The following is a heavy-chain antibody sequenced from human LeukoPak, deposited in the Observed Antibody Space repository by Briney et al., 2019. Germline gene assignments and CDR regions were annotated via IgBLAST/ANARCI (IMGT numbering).Heavy chain of an antibody. J-gene: IGHJ4*02. V-gene: IGHV4-59*12. CDR3: ARGSIWQWLVGY. CDR2: IYYSGST. Sequence: SETLSLTCTVSGGSISSYYWSWIRQPPGKGLEWIGYIYYSGSTNYNPSLKSRVTISVDTSKNQFSLKLSSVTAADTAVYYCARGSIWQWLVGYWGQGTLVTVSS. D-gene: IGHD6-19*01. CDR1: GGSISSYY.